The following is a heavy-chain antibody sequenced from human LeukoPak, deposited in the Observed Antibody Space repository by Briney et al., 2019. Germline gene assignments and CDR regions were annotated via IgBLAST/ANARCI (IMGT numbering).Heavy chain of an antibody. J-gene: IGHJ4*02. CDR1: GFTFSSYE. CDR3: ARGQYYYGSGSYFLDY. D-gene: IGHD3-10*01. CDR2: INHSGST. Sequence: GSLRLSCAASGFTFSSYEMNWVRQAPGKGLEWIGEINHSGSTNYNPSLKSRVTISVDTSKNQFSLKLSSVTAADTAVYYCARGQYYYGSGSYFLDYWGQGTLVTVSS. V-gene: IGHV4-34*01.